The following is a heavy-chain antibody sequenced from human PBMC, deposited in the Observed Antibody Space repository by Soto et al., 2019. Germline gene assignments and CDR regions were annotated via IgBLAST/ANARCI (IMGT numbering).Heavy chain of an antibody. Sequence: PSETLSLTCTVSGGSISSSSYYWGWIRQPPGKGLEWIGSISYSCSTYSNPSLKSRVTISVDTSNIPFSLKPSSVTAADTAVYYCSILLRLGELSLSTVVDPWGQGTLVTVSS. CDR3: SILLRLGELSLSTVVDP. J-gene: IGHJ5*02. CDR1: GGSISSSSYY. D-gene: IGHD3-16*02. V-gene: IGHV4-39*01. CDR2: ISYSCST.